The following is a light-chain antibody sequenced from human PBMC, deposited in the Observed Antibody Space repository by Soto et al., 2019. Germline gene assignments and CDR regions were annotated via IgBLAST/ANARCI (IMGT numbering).Light chain of an antibody. CDR2: RNN. V-gene: IGLV1-47*03. CDR1: NSKIVCIF. CDR3: AAWDDSLSGYVV. Sequence: QSVLTQPPSASGTPGQRVTISCSGSNSKIVCIFVNWYQLLPGTVPKLLIYRNNQRPSGVPDRFSGSQSGTSASLAISGLWSEDEADHYCAAWDDSLSGYVVFGGGTQLTVL. J-gene: IGLJ2*01.